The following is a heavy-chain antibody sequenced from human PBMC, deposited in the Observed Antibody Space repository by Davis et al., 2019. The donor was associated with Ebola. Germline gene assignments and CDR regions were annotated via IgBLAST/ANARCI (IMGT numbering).Heavy chain of an antibody. Sequence: ASVKVSCKGSGDTFNSDALSWVRQAPGQGLEWMGWINTNTGNPTYAQGFTGRFVFSLDTSVSTAYLQISSLKAEDTAVYYCARGRSWFDPWGQGTLVTVSS. V-gene: IGHV7-4-1*02. J-gene: IGHJ5*02. CDR2: INTNTGNP. CDR1: GDTFNSDA. CDR3: ARGRSWFDP.